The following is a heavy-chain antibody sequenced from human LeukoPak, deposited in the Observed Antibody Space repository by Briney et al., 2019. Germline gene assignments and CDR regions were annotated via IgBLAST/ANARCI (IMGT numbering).Heavy chain of an antibody. Sequence: PGGSLRLSCAASEFTVSSNHMSWVRQAPGKGLEWVSVIYGGGATYYADSVKGRFTISRDNSKNTLFLQMNSLRAEDTAVYYCARRGDGGRSFDYWGQGTLVTVSS. CDR3: ARRGDGGRSFDY. D-gene: IGHD4-23*01. J-gene: IGHJ4*02. CDR1: EFTVSSNH. V-gene: IGHV3-53*01. CDR2: IYGGGAT.